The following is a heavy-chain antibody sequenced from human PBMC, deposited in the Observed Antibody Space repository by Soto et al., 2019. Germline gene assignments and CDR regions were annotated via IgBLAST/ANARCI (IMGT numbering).Heavy chain of an antibody. Sequence: PGESLKISFKGSGYSFTSYWIGWVRQMPGKGLEWMGIIYPGDSDTRYSPSFQGQVTISADKSISTAYLQWSSLKASDTAMYYCARHATKYYDFWSGYRYGMDVWGQGTTVTVSS. V-gene: IGHV5-51*01. D-gene: IGHD3-3*01. CDR1: GYSFTSYW. CDR3: ARHATKYYDFWSGYRYGMDV. CDR2: IYPGDSDT. J-gene: IGHJ6*02.